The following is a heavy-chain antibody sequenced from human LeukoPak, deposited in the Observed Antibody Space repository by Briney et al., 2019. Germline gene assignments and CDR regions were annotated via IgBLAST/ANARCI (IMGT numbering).Heavy chain of an antibody. V-gene: IGHV3-23*01. CDR3: AKDPGTIVVVPAAIGY. CDR2: ISGSGGST. CDR1: GFTFSSYA. J-gene: IGHJ4*02. Sequence: GGSLRLSCAASGFTFSSYAMSWVRQAPGKGLEWVSAISGSGGSTYYADSAKGRFTISRDNSKNTLYLQMNSLRAEDTAVYYCAKDPGTIVVVPAAIGYWGQGTLVTVSS. D-gene: IGHD2-2*01.